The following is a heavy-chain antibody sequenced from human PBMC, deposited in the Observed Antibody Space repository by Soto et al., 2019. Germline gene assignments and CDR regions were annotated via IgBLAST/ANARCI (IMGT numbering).Heavy chain of an antibody. CDR1: GGTFSSYA. CDR2: IIPIFGTA. Sequence: QVQLVQSGAEVKKPGSSVKVSCKASGGTFSSYAISWVRQAPGQGLEWMGGIIPIFGTANYAQKVQGRGTITADDSTSTAYMELSSLRSEDPAVYYCARHVPAAGYYYGMDVWGQGTTVTVSS. V-gene: IGHV1-69*12. CDR3: ARHVPAAGYYYGMDV. J-gene: IGHJ6*02. D-gene: IGHD2-2*01.